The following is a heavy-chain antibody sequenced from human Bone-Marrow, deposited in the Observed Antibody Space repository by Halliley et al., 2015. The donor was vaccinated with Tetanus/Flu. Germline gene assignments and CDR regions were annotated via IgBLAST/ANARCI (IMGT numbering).Heavy chain of an antibody. V-gene: IGHV4-30-4*01. CDR1: GGSISRRGYY. D-gene: IGHD5-12*01. CDR2: IYYSGNS. J-gene: IGHJ4*02. CDR3: ASATNAFDN. Sequence: TLSLTCVVSGGSISRRGYYWSWIRQPPGKGLEWIGYIYYSGNSYYNPSLMSRATLSVDTSRIQLSLNLSSVTAADTAIYYCASATNAFDNWGQGTLVHVSS.